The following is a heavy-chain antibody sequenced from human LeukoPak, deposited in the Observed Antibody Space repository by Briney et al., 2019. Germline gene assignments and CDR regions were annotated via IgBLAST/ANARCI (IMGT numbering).Heavy chain of an antibody. CDR2: IIGIGDST. J-gene: IGHJ3*02. V-gene: IGHV3-23*01. CDR3: AKDGSGAPPHTFDI. D-gene: IGHD7-27*01. Sequence: PGGSLSLSCVASGFTFNSYAMSWVRQAPGKGLEWVSTIIGIGDSTYYADSVKGRFTISRDNSKNTLYLQMNSLRAEDTAVYYCAKDGSGAPPHTFDIWGQGTVVTVSS. CDR1: GFTFNSYA.